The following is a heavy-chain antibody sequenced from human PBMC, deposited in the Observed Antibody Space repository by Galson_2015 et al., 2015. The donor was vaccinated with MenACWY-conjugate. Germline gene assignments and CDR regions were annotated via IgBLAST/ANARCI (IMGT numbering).Heavy chain of an antibody. CDR3: AKVLLRRWLARERDNGVFDY. J-gene: IGHJ4*02. CDR2: ISGSGGST. CDR1: GFTFSSYA. D-gene: IGHD6-19*01. Sequence: SLRLSCAASGFTFSSYAMSWVRQAPGKGLEWVSAISGSGGSTYYADSVKGRFTISRDNSKNTLYLQMNSLRAEDTAVYYCAKVLLRRWLARERDNGVFDYWGQGTLVTVSS. V-gene: IGHV3-23*01.